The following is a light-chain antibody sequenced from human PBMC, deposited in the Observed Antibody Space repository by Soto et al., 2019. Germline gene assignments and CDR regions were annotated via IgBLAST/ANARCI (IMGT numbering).Light chain of an antibody. CDR1: QSVKSY. V-gene: IGKV3-11*01. Sequence: EVVLTQTPATRSLSPGERATLSCRASQSVKSYLVWYQQKPGQTPRLLIYDASNRATGIPARFSGSGSETDFTLTISSLEPEDFAVYYCQQRRTWPLTFGGGTRVEIK. CDR3: QQRRTWPLT. CDR2: DAS. J-gene: IGKJ4*01.